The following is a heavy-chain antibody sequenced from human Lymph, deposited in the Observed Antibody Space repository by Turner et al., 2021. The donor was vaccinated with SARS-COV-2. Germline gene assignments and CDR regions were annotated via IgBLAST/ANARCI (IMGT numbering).Heavy chain of an antibody. CDR2: IYYGGTT. J-gene: IGHJ3*02. CDR1: GFTVSSNY. CDR3: ARDLGPLAFDI. Sequence: EVQRVEPGGALFQPGASLVLPCAASGFTVSSNYRSWVRQAPGKGLEWVSVIYYGGTTYYAASVKGRFTISRDKSKNTLYLKMNSLRAEDTAVYYCARDLGPLAFDIWGQGTMVTVSS. V-gene: IGHV3-53*01.